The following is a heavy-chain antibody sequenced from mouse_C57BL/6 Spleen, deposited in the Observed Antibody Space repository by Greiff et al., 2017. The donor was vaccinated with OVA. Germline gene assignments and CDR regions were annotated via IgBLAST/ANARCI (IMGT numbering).Heavy chain of an antibody. V-gene: IGHV1-26*01. J-gene: IGHJ2*01. D-gene: IGHD2-4*01. Sequence: VQLQQSGPELVKPGASVKISCKASGYTFTDYYMNWVKQSHGKSLEWIGDINPNNGGTSYNQKFKGKATLTVDKSSSTAYMELRSLTSEVSAVYYCARGEDYDVGFDYWGQGTTLTVSS. CDR3: ARGEDYDVGFDY. CDR2: INPNNGGT. CDR1: GYTFTDYY.